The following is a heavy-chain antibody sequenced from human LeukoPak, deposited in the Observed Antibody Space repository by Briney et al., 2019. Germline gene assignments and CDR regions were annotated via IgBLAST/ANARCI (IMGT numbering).Heavy chain of an antibody. J-gene: IGHJ2*01. CDR1: GFIFSNYT. Sequence: PGGSLRLSCAASGFIFSNYTVTWVRQAPGKGLEWVSVISNRGGTIDYADSVEGRVTISRDNSKNTLSLQMNSLRAEDTAVYYCARASTSRWYWFFDLWGRGTLVTVTS. D-gene: IGHD6-13*01. CDR2: ISNRGGTI. V-gene: IGHV3-23*01. CDR3: ARASTSRWYWFFDL.